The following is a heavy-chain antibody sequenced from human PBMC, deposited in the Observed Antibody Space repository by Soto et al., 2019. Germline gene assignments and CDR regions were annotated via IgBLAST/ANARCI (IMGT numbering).Heavy chain of an antibody. CDR1: GFTFSSYW. J-gene: IGHJ4*02. D-gene: IGHD3-3*01. CDR2: IKEDGSDM. V-gene: IGHV3-7*01. Sequence: EVQLVESGGGLVQPGGSLRLSCAASGFTFSSYWRSWVRQAPGKGLEWVAHIKEDGSDMYYVDSVKGRFTISRDNAKNSLYLQMNSLRAEDTAVYYCATEVWVYYDFWSGYSDYWCQGTLVTVSS. CDR3: ATEVWVYYDFWSGYSDY.